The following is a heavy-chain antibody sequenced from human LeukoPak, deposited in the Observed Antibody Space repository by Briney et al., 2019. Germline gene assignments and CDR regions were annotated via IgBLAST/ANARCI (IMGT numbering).Heavy chain of an antibody. Sequence: GGSLRLSCAASGFTFSSYAMHWVRQAPGRGLEYVSAISSNGGSTYYANSVKGRFTISRDNSKNTLYLQMGSLRAEDMAVYYCARGIQLWSNFDYWGQGTLVTVSS. CDR3: ARGIQLWSNFDY. CDR1: GFTFSSYA. J-gene: IGHJ4*02. D-gene: IGHD5-18*01. V-gene: IGHV3-64*01. CDR2: ISSNGGST.